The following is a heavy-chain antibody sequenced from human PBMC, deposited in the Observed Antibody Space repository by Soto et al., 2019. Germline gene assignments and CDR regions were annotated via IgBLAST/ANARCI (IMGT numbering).Heavy chain of an antibody. CDR1: GGSISSSSYY. CDR3: ARPSLLRPGRFAP. J-gene: IGHJ5*02. CDR2: IYYSGST. D-gene: IGHD3-16*01. V-gene: IGHV4-39*01. Sequence: SETLSLTCTVSGGSISSSSYYWGWIRQPPGKGLEWIGSIYYSGSTYYNPSLKSRVTISVDTSKNQFSLKLSSVTAADTAVYYCARPSLLRPGRFAPRAQGTPVPVSS.